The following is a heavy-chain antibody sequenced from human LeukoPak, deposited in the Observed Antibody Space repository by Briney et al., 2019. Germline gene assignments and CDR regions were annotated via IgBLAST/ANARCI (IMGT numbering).Heavy chain of an antibody. CDR1: GFTFSGYA. V-gene: IGHV3-23*01. CDR2: ISGSGSSGGST. Sequence: GGSLRLSCAASGFTFSGYAVGWVRQAPGKGLEWVSGISGSGSSGGSTYYADSVKGRFAISRDNANNTVYLQMNSLSAEDTAVYFRAKGSHYCTSTSCYPTRPLFDYWGQGTLVTVSS. D-gene: IGHD2-2*01. J-gene: IGHJ4*02. CDR3: AKGSHYCTSTSCYPTRPLFDY.